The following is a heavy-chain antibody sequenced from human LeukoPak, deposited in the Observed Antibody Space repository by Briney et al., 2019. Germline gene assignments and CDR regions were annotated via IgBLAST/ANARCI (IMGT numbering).Heavy chain of an antibody. V-gene: IGHV1-2*02. J-gene: IGHJ4*02. CDR1: GYTFRQYS. CDR2: INPNSGGT. D-gene: IGHD4-23*01. CDR3: ARDYRGNPLDY. Sequence: ASVKLSCKASGYTFRQYSISWVRQAPGKGFEWMGWINPNSGGTNYAQKFQGRVTMTRDTSISTAYMELSRLRSDDTAVYYCARDYRGNPLDYWGQGTLVTVSS.